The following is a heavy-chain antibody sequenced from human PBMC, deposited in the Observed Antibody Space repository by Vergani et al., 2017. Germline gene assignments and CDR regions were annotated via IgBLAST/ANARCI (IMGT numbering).Heavy chain of an antibody. CDR1: GFTFNNSN. CDR3: AKDFVPGRAFDI. CDR2: IRYDDSRNK. J-gene: IGHJ3*02. V-gene: IGHV3-30*02. Sequence: QVQLVESGGGVVQPGESLRLSCAASTSGFTFNNSNMHWVRQAPGKGLEWVAFIRYDDSRNKYYAASVQGRFIISRDNSKNTVFLQMNSLRPEDTALYYCAKDFVPGRAFDIWGQGTMVTVPS.